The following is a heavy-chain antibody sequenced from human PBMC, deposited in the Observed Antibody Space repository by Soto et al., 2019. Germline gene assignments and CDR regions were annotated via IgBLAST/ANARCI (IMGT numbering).Heavy chain of an antibody. CDR3: SRQASDFWSGKPQYYMDV. V-gene: IGHV3-73*01. CDR2: IRSKGNNYAT. Sequence: SGGSLTLSCAASGFTFSGSAMHWVRQASGKGLEWVGRIRSKGNNYATAYGASLKGRFTISRDDSKNTAYLQMNSLNTEDTAVYYCSRQASDFWSGKPQYYMDVWGKGTTVTVSS. D-gene: IGHD3-3*01. CDR1: GFTFSGSA. J-gene: IGHJ6*03.